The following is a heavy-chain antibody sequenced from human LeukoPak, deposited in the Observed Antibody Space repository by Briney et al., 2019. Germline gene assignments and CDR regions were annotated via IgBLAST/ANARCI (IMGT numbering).Heavy chain of an antibody. CDR2: ISYDGSNK. V-gene: IGHV3-30-3*01. D-gene: IGHD6-13*01. CDR1: GFTFSSYA. J-gene: IGHJ3*02. CDR3: ARIGPYSSSAFDI. Sequence: GGSLRLSCAASGFTFSSYAMHWVRQAPGKGLEWVAVISYDGSNKYYADSVKGRFTISRDNSKNTLYLQMNSLRAEDTAVYYCARIGPYSSSAFDIWGQGTMVTVSS.